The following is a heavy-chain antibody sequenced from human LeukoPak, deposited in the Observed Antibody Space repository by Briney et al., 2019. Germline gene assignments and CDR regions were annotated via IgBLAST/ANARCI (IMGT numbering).Heavy chain of an antibody. D-gene: IGHD3-22*01. Sequence: SETLSLTCTVSGGSISSYYWSWIRQPPGKGLEWIGYIYYSGSTNYNPSLKSRVTISVDTSKNQFSLKLSSMTAADTAVYYCARHKYYYDSSGYPNYYFDYWGQGTLVTVSS. CDR3: ARHKYYYDSSGYPNYYFDY. J-gene: IGHJ4*02. CDR1: GGSISSYY. V-gene: IGHV4-59*08. CDR2: IYYSGST.